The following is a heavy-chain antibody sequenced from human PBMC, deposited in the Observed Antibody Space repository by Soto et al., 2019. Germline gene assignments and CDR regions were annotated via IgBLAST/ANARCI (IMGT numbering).Heavy chain of an antibody. V-gene: IGHV3-48*02. CDR2: ISSSSSTI. CDR3: ASLRIAYDFWTLFDY. Sequence: GGSLRLSCAASGFTFSSYSMNWVRQAPGKGLEWVSYISSSSSTIYYADSVKGRFTISRDNAKNSLYLQMNSLRDEDTAVYYCASLRIAYDFWTLFDYWGQGTLVTVSS. J-gene: IGHJ4*02. D-gene: IGHD3-3*01. CDR1: GFTFSSYS.